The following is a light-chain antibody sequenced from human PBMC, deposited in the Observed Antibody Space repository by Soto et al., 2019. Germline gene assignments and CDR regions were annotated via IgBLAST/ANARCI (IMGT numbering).Light chain of an antibody. V-gene: IGLV1-51*01. CDR1: SSNIGGNS. CDR2: DDN. J-gene: IGLJ3*02. CDR3: YSYVGSRTLV. Sequence: QSVMTQPPSVSAAPGQKVTISCSGSSSNIGGNSVSWYQQLPGTAPKLLIYDDNKRPSGIPDRFSGSKSGTSATLGITGFQTGDEADYYCYSYVGSRTLVFGGGTKLTVL.